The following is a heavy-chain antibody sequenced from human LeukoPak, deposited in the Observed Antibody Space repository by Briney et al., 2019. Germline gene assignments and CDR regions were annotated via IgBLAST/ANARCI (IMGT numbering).Heavy chain of an antibody. D-gene: IGHD3-3*01. Sequence: PSETLSLTCAVYGGSFSGYYWSWIRQPPGKGLEWIGEINHSGSTNYSPSLKSRVTISVDTSKNQFSLKLSSVTAADTAVYYCARFIRRVDFWSGYYSYYFDYWGQGTLVTVSS. CDR1: GGSFSGYY. J-gene: IGHJ4*02. V-gene: IGHV4-34*01. CDR2: INHSGST. CDR3: ARFIRRVDFWSGYYSYYFDY.